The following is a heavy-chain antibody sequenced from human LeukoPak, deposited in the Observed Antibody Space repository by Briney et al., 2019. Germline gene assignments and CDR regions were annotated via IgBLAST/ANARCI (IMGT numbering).Heavy chain of an antibody. V-gene: IGHV3-30*03. D-gene: IGHD3-10*01. CDR2: ISYDGSKK. CDR1: GFTFSRYG. Sequence: PGRSLRLSCAASGFTFSRYGMHWVRQAPGKGLEWVAVISYDGSKKYYADSVKGRFTISRDNSKNTLYLQMNSLRAEDTAVYYCARDYGSGINWFDPWGQGTLVTVSS. CDR3: ARDYGSGINWFDP. J-gene: IGHJ5*02.